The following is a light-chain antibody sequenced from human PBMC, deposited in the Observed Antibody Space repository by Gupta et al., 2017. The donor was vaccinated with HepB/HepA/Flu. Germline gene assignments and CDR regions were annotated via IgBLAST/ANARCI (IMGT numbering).Light chain of an antibody. CDR1: QTINIW. J-gene: IGKJ1*01. V-gene: IGKV1-5*03. Sequence: EIQMTQSPPTLSASIGDRVSIICRANQTINIWLAWYQQKPRKAPNLLIYKTSILQIGVPSRFSGSGSETEFTLTISSLQPDDFATYYCQQYHTYPMTFGQGTRVDIK. CDR3: QQYHTYPMT. CDR2: KTS.